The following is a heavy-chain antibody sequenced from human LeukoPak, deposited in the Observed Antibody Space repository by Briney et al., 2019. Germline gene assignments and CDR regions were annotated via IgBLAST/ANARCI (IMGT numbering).Heavy chain of an antibody. V-gene: IGHV3-33*06. Sequence: GGSLRLSCAASGFTFSSDGMHWVRQAPGKGLEWVAVIWYDGSNKYYADSVKGRFTISRDNSKNTLYLQMNSLRAEDTAVYYCAKDYYDSSGNDAFDIWGQGTMVTVSS. CDR3: AKDYYDSSGNDAFDI. J-gene: IGHJ3*02. D-gene: IGHD3-22*01. CDR1: GFTFSSDG. CDR2: IWYDGSNK.